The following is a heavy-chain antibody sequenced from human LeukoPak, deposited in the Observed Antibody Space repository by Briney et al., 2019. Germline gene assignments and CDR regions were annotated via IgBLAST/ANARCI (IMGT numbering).Heavy chain of an antibody. Sequence: GGSLRLSCTASGFTFSSYTMTWVRQAPGKGLKWVSTITTGDGNTYYADSVKGRFTISRENARNSLYLQMNSLRAEDTAMYYCARQMQSHGNFDSWGQGTLVTVSS. V-gene: IGHV3-23*01. J-gene: IGHJ4*02. CDR3: ARQMQSHGNFDS. CDR2: ITTGDGNT. D-gene: IGHD1-26*01. CDR1: GFTFSSYT.